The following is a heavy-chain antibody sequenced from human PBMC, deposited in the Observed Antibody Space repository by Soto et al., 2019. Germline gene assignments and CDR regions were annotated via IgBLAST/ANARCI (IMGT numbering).Heavy chain of an antibody. J-gene: IGHJ4*02. V-gene: IGHV1-3*01. CDR1: GYTFTNSA. D-gene: IGHD1-26*01. CDR3: ARGANSSGFAY. CDR2: INAGNGNT. Sequence: ASVKVSCKASGYTFTNSASHWVRPASAQRKEWMGWINAGNGNTKYSQKFQGRVTITRDTSASTAYMELSSLRSEDTAVYYCARGANSSGFAYWGQGTLVTVAS.